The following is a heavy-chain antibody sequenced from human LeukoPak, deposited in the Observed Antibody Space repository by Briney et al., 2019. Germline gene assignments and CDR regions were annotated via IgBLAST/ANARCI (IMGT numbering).Heavy chain of an antibody. V-gene: IGHV4-34*01. J-gene: IGHJ6*03. CDR2: INHSGST. D-gene: IGHD4-23*01. CDR3: ARGRTPHGRYYYYYYMDV. Sequence: SETLSLTCAVYGGSFRGYYWSWIRQPPGQGLEWIGEINHSGSTNYNPSLKSRVTISVDTSKNQFSLKLSSVTAADTAVYYCARGRTPHGRYYYYYYMDVWGKGTTVAVSS. CDR1: GGSFRGYY.